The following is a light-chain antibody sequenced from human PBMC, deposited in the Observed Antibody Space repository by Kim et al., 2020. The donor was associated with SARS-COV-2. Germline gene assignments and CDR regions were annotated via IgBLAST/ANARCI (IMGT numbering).Light chain of an antibody. Sequence: QSALTQPPSASGTPGQRVTITCSGTNSNIGSNTVNWYQQLPGTAPKLLSYSNDQRPSWVPDRFSGSKSGTSASLAISGLQSEDEGDYYCATWDDGLNGPVFGGGTQLTVL. CDR2: SND. V-gene: IGLV1-44*01. CDR3: ATWDDGLNGPV. CDR1: NSNIGSNT. J-gene: IGLJ3*02.